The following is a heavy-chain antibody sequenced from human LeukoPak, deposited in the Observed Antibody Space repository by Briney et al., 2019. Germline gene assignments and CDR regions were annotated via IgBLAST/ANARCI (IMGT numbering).Heavy chain of an antibody. CDR2: ISYSGST. V-gene: IGHV4-39*01. J-gene: IGHJ4*02. Sequence: ASETLSLTCTVSGGSISSSSYYWGWIRQPPGKGLEWIGSISYSGSTYYNPSLKSRVTISVDTSKNQFSLMLSSVTAADTAVYYCARRITGTTSDSFDYWGQGTLVTVSS. CDR1: GGSISSSSYY. D-gene: IGHD1-20*01. CDR3: ARRITGTTSDSFDY.